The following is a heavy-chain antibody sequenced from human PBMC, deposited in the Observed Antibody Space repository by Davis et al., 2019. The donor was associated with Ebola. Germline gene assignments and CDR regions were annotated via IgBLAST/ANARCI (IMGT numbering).Heavy chain of an antibody. Sequence: PGGSLRLSCETSGFTFSSYGMHWVRQAPGKGLEWVAVIWYDGSNQFYADSVKGRFTISRDNSENTLYLQMNSLTADDTAVYYCARAVFHEVLDYWGQGTLVTVSS. J-gene: IGHJ4*02. CDR3: ARAVFHEVLDY. CDR1: GFTFSSYG. V-gene: IGHV3-33*01. CDR2: IWYDGSNQ. D-gene: IGHD3-3*01.